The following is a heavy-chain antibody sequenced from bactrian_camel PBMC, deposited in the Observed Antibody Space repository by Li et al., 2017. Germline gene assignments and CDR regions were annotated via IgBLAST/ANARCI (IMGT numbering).Heavy chain of an antibody. D-gene: IGHD4*01. CDR3: AIGRGSTVYSRAV. CDR2: ILPHGST. CDR1: GATYTTYC. J-gene: IGHJ4*01. V-gene: IGHV3S55*01. Sequence: HVQLVESGGDSVRAGGSLTLSCAVSGATYTTYCMAWYRQTPGEERKWVARILPHGSTYSADPVKGRFTISQDATNTVHLQMNNLKVEDTATYYCAIGRGSTVYSRAVRGPGTQVTVS.